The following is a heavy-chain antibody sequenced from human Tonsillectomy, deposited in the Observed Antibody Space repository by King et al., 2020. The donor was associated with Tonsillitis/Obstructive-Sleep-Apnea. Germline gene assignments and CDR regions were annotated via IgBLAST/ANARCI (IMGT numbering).Heavy chain of an antibody. J-gene: IGHJ3*02. CDR1: GYTFTSYY. CDR3: AGRTQLGIARDAFDI. V-gene: IGHV1-46*01. Sequence: QLVQSGAEVKKPGASVKVSCKSSGYTFTSYYMHWVRQAPGQGLEWMGIINPSGGSTSYAQKFQGRVTMTRDTSTSTVYMELSSLRSEDTAVYYCAGRTQLGIARDAFDIWGQGTMVTVSS. D-gene: IGHD7-27*01. CDR2: INPSGGST.